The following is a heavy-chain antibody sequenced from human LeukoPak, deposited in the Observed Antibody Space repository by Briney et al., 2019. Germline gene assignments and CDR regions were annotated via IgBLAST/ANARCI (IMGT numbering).Heavy chain of an antibody. CDR3: AAPRYCSGGSCYPSFDY. V-gene: IGHV1-2*02. CDR2: INPNNGGT. Sequence: ASVKVSCKASGYPFNDYYMHWVRQAPGQGLEWMGWINPNNGGTKYAQKFQGRVTMTRDTSISTAYMELSSLRSEDTAVYYCAAPRYCSGGSCYPSFDYWGQGTLVTVSS. CDR1: GYPFNDYY. D-gene: IGHD2-15*01. J-gene: IGHJ4*02.